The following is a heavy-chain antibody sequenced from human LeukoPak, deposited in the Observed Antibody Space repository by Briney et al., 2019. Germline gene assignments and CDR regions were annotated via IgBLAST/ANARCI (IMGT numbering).Heavy chain of an antibody. J-gene: IGHJ4*02. CDR1: GFTVSSYY. CDR3: ATGYSSTWATGY. V-gene: IGHV3-21*01. D-gene: IGHD6-13*01. CDR2: ISSGGNYI. Sequence: PGGSLRLSCAASGFTVSSYYMSWVRQAPGKGLQWVSSISSGGNYIYYADSLKGRFTISRDNAKNSLYLQMNSLRVEDTAVYYCATGYSSTWATGYWGQGTQVTVSS.